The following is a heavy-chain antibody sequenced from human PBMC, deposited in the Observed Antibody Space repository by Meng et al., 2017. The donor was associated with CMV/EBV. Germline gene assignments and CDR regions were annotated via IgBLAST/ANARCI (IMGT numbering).Heavy chain of an antibody. CDR3: AKGTPDIVVVVAANGPFVY. V-gene: IGHV3-23*01. J-gene: IGHJ4*02. CDR1: CSSYA. Sequence: CSSYAMSWVRQAPGKGLEWVSAISGSGGSTYYADSVKGRFTISRDNSKNTLYLQMNSLRAEDTAVYYCAKGTPDIVVVVAANGPFVYWGQGTLVTVSS. D-gene: IGHD2-15*01. CDR2: ISGSGGST.